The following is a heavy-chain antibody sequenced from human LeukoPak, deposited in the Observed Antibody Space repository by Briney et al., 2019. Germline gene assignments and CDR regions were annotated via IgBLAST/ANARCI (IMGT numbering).Heavy chain of an antibody. Sequence: GGSLRLSCAASGFTFSSYEMNWVRQAPGKGLEWASYISSSGSTIYYADSVKGRFTISRDNAKNSLYLQMNSLRAEDTAVYYCARGGSIAVAGTQDKDYYYYGMDVWGQGTTVTVSS. CDR1: GFTFSSYE. CDR3: ARGGSIAVAGTQDKDYYYYGMDV. J-gene: IGHJ6*02. D-gene: IGHD6-19*01. V-gene: IGHV3-48*03. CDR2: ISSSGSTI.